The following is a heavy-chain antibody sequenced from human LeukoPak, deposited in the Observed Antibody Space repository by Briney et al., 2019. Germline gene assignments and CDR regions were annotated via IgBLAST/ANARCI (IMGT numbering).Heavy chain of an antibody. CDR1: GFTFSSYA. CDR3: AKPQWLVLWPLDD. Sequence: GGSLRLSCAASGFTFSSYAMSWVRQAPGKGLVWVSAISGSGGSTYYADSVKGRFTISRDNTKNTLYLQMNSLRAEDTAVYYCAKPQWLVLWPLDDWGQGTLVTVSS. V-gene: IGHV3-23*01. CDR2: ISGSGGST. J-gene: IGHJ4*02. D-gene: IGHD6-19*01.